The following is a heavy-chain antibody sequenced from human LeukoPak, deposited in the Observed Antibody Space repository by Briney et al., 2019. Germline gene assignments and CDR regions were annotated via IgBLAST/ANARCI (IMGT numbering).Heavy chain of an antibody. V-gene: IGHV3-74*01. J-gene: IGHJ1*01. D-gene: IGHD3-22*01. CDR3: ARAPSEIGGYYPEYFRH. CDR2: IKGDGNT. Sequence: GGSLRLSCAASGFTFSSHWMHWVRQAPGKGLVWVSRIKGDGNTNYADSVKGRFTISRDNAKNTVSLQMNSLRAEDTGVYYCARAPSEIGGYYPEYFRHWGQGTLVTVSS. CDR1: GFTFSSHW.